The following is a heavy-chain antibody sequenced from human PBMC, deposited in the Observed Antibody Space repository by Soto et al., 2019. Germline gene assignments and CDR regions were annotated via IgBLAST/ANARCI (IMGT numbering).Heavy chain of an antibody. V-gene: IGHV1-18*01. Sequence: ASVKVTCKASGYTFTSYGISWVRQAPGQGLEWMGWISAYNGNTNYAQKLQGRVTMTTDTSTSTAYMELRSLRSDDTAVYYCARDPGLAARHEDYYYGMDVWGQGTTVTVSS. CDR2: ISAYNGNT. CDR3: ARDPGLAARHEDYYYGMDV. CDR1: GYTFTSYG. D-gene: IGHD6-6*01. J-gene: IGHJ6*02.